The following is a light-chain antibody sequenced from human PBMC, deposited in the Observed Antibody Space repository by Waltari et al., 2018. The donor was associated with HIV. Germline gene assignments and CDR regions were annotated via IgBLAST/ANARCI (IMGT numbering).Light chain of an antibody. CDR2: GKD. J-gene: IGLJ2*01. Sequence: SSELTQDPAASVALGQTVRITCQGDSLRNFYASWYQHKPGQAPVLVLYGKDNRPSRIPDRISGSSSGSTASLTITGTQAEDEADYYCNSRDSTTKRLIFGGGTKLTVL. CDR3: NSRDSTTKRLI. V-gene: IGLV3-19*01. CDR1: SLRNFY.